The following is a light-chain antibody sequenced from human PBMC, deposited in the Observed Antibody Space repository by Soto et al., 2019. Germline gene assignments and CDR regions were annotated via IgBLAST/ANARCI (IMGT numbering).Light chain of an antibody. CDR2: SAS. Sequence: DFQMTQSPSSLSASVGDRVTITCRTSQNIYTYLNWYQHKPGKAPKLLIYSASSLQSGVPSRFSGGGSGTAFTLTISSLQPEDFATYYCQQSYNSWTFGHGTKVEIK. V-gene: IGKV1-39*01. CDR1: QNIYTY. J-gene: IGKJ1*01. CDR3: QQSYNSWT.